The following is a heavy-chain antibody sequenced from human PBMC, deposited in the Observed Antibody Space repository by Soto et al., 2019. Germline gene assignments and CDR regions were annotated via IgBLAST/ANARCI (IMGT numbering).Heavy chain of an antibody. CDR3: ARDGVAVASPEAAFDI. V-gene: IGHV1-2*02. Sequence: ASVKVSCKASGYTLTGYYMHWVRQAPGQGLEWMGWINPNSGGTNYAQKFQGRVTMTRDTSISTAYMELSRLRSDDTAVYYCARDGVAVASPEAAFDIWGQGTMVTVSS. CDR2: INPNSGGT. CDR1: GYTLTGYY. J-gene: IGHJ3*02. D-gene: IGHD6-19*01.